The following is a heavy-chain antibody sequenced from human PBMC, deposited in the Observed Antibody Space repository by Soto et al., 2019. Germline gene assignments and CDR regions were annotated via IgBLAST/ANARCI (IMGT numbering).Heavy chain of an antibody. V-gene: IGHV1-18*01. CDR2: ISTYNGNT. J-gene: IGHJ4*02. CDR3: ARGPTDYYDNSANYFLDY. D-gene: IGHD3-22*01. CDR1: GYTFITYG. Sequence: QVKLVQSGAEVKKPGASVKVSCKASGYTFITYGVSWVRQAPGQGLDWQGGISTYNGNTRYAERLQGRVTMTTDTTTNKAYMELRNLRSDDTAVYYCARGPTDYYDNSANYFLDYWGQGTLVTVSS.